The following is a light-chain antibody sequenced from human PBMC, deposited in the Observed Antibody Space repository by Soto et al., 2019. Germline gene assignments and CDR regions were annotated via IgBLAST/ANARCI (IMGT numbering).Light chain of an antibody. CDR2: GNN. V-gene: IGLV1-40*01. CDR1: SSNIGAGYD. Sequence: SVLTQPPSVSGAPGQRVTISCTGSSSNIGAGYDVHWYQQLPGTAPKLLIYGNNNRPSGVPDRFSGSKSGTSASLAITGLQAEDEADYYCQSYESSLGVFGGGTKVTVL. J-gene: IGLJ2*01. CDR3: QSYESSLGV.